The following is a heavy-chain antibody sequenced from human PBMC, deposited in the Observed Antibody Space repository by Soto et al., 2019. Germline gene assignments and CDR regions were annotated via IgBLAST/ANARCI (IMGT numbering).Heavy chain of an antibody. V-gene: IGHV3-21*01. D-gene: IGHD4-17*01. CDR2: ISSSSSYI. CDR1: GFTFSSYS. CDR3: ARNPTTTVTTLDAFDN. Sequence: PGVSLRLSCAASGFTFSSYSMSWVRQAPGKGLEWVSSISSSSSYIYYADSVKGRFTISRDNAKNSLYLQMNSLRAEDTAVYYCARNPTTTVTTLDAFDNWGQGTMVTVS. J-gene: IGHJ3*02.